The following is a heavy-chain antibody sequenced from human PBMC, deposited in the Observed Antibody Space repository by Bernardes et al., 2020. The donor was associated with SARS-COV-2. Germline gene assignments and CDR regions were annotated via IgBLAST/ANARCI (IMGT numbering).Heavy chain of an antibody. CDR2: INYAGST. Sequence: SETLSLTCAVSGGSFSGYYWGWIRQPPGKGLEWIGEINYAGSTNYNPSLKSRVSISLDTSKNQFSLRLISMTAADTAVYYCTRSKATRTDVWGQGALVTVSS. D-gene: IGHD4-17*01. CDR1: GGSFSGYY. CDR3: TRSKATRTDV. V-gene: IGHV4-34*01. J-gene: IGHJ4*02.